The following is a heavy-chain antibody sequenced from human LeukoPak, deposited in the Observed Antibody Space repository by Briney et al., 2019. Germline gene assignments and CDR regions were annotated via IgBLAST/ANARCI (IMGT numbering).Heavy chain of an antibody. CDR3: ARDSVVVPGGIDY. CDR2: INHSGST. D-gene: IGHD2-15*01. Sequence: SETLSLTCAVYGGSFSDYYWSWIRQPPGKGLEWIGEINHSGSTNYNPSLKSRVTISVDTSKNQFSLKLSSVTAADTAVYYCARDSVVVPGGIDYWGQGTLVTVSS. CDR1: GGSFSDYY. V-gene: IGHV4-34*01. J-gene: IGHJ4*02.